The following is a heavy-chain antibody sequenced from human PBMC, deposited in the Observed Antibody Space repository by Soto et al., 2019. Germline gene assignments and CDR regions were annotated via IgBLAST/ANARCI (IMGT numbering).Heavy chain of an antibody. CDR1: GYTFTRYN. CDR2: INPSGGTT. D-gene: IGHD2-15*01. J-gene: IGHJ4*02. Sequence: GASVKVSCKASGYTFTRYNVHWVRQAPGQGLEWMAIINPSGGTTYYVQKFEGRVTLTTDTSTSTVCMELSSLKSDDTAVYYCARVRGGGSEYFFDYWGQGTLVTVSS. V-gene: IGHV1-46*01. CDR3: ARVRGGGSEYFFDY.